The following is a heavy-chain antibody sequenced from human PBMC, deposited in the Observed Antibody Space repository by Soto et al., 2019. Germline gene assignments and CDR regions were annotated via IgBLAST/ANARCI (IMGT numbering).Heavy chain of an antibody. D-gene: IGHD3-10*01. V-gene: IGHV4-34*01. CDR3: ATQKVPNAFDI. Sequence: SETLSLTCAVYGGSFSGYYWSWIRQPPGKGLEWIGEINHSGSTNYNPSLKSRVTISVDTSKNQFSLKLSSVTAADTAVYYCATQKVPNAFDIWGQGTMVTVSS. CDR2: INHSGST. CDR1: GGSFSGYY. J-gene: IGHJ3*02.